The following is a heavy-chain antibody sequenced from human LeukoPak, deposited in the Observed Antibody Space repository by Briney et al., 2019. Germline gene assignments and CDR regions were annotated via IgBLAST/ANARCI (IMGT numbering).Heavy chain of an antibody. Sequence: PSETLSLTCTVSGGSISSSSYYWGWIRQPPGKGLEWIGSIYYSGSTYYNPSLKSRVTISVDTSKNQFSLKLSSVTAADTAVYYCASGSYSSSWYYFDYWGQEPWSPSPQ. V-gene: IGHV4-39*07. CDR2: IYYSGST. CDR1: GGSISSSSYY. J-gene: IGHJ4*01. D-gene: IGHD6-13*01. CDR3: ASGSYSSSWYYFDY.